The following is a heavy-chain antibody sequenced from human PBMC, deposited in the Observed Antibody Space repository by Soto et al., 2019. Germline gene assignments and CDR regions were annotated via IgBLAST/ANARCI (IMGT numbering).Heavy chain of an antibody. CDR1: GGTFSSYA. Sequence: SVKVSCTASGGTFSSYAISWVRQAPGQGLEWMGGIIPIFGTANYAQKFQGRVTITADESTSTAYMELSSLRSEDTAVYYCAADFRAQPLDAFDIWGQGTMVTVSS. CDR3: AADFRAQPLDAFDI. J-gene: IGHJ3*02. V-gene: IGHV1-69*13. CDR2: IIPIFGTA.